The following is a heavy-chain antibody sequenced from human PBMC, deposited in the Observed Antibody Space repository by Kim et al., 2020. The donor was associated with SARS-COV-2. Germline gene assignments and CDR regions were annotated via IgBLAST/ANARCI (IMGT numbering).Heavy chain of an antibody. CDR2: ISTGGENT. CDR1: GFTFSSPT. Sequence: GGSLRLSCAGSGFTFSSPTMNWVRLAPGRGLEWVSTISTGGENTYYADSVKGRFTISRDNSQNTHYVQMDSLRVEDTAVSYCATGNWEGSNWGLGTLVT. J-gene: IGHJ4*01. D-gene: IGHD7-27*01. V-gene: IGHV3-23*01. CDR3: ATGNWEGSN.